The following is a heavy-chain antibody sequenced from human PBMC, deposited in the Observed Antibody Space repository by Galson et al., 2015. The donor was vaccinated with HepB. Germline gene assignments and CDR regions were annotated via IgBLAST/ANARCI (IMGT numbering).Heavy chain of an antibody. J-gene: IGHJ6*02. D-gene: IGHD3-3*01. Sequence: SLRLSCAASGFTLSTYWMTWVRQAPGKGLEWVATMKQDGSEEYYVDSVKGRFTISRDNAKNSLFLQMNGLTVDDTAVYYRARDPTYYDFRSGYSHYYYGMDVWGQGTTVTVSS. V-gene: IGHV3-7*01. CDR3: ARDPTYYDFRSGYSHYYYGMDV. CDR1: GFTLSTYW. CDR2: MKQDGSEE.